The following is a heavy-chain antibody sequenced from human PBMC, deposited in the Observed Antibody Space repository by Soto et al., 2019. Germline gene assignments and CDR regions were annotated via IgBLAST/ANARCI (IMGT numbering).Heavy chain of an antibody. J-gene: IGHJ4*02. V-gene: IGHV3-48*03. CDR1: GFSFSSYE. Sequence: GYLRLSCEGSGFSFSSYEMNWVRQAPGKGLEWISYISTSSGAIFYADSVEGRFTISRDNSKNSLYLQMNSLRAEDTAVYYCARDWLSMVAGITYFFDYWGQGTPVT. CDR3: ARDWLSMVAGITYFFDY. D-gene: IGHD3-10*01. CDR2: ISTSSGAI.